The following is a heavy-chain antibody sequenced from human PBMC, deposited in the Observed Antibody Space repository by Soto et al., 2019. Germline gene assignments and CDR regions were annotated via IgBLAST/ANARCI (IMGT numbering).Heavy chain of an antibody. CDR3: LGGGIAAAGI. CDR2: IYYSGST. D-gene: IGHD6-13*01. V-gene: IGHV4-31*03. J-gene: IGHJ4*02. CDR1: GGSISSGGYY. Sequence: PSETLFLTCTVSGGSISSGGYYWSWIRQHPGKGLEWIGYIYYSGSTYYNPSLKSRVTISVDTSKNQFSLKLSSVTAADTAVYYCLGGGIAAAGIWGQGTLVTV.